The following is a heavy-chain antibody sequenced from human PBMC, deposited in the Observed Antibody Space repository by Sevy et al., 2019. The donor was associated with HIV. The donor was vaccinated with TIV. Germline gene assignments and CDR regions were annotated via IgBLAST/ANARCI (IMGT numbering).Heavy chain of an antibody. D-gene: IGHD3-10*01. J-gene: IGHJ4*02. V-gene: IGHV3-48*02. CDR2: ISRSGTTR. CDR1: GFTFSDYS. Sequence: GEPLRLSCAASGFTFSDYSLHWVRQAPGKGLEWVSYISRSGTTRHYADSVRGRFTISRDDAKNSLYLQMSSLRDEDTAVYYCARDDTASYLPVSWGQGTLVTVSS. CDR3: ARDDTASYLPVS.